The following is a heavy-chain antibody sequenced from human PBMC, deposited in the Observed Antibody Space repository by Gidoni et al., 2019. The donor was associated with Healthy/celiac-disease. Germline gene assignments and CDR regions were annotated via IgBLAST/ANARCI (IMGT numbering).Heavy chain of an antibody. V-gene: IGHV4-31*03. CDR3: ARTCGGDCYGGAFDI. CDR1: GGSIRSCGYY. D-gene: IGHD2-21*02. Sequence: QVQLQESGPGLVKPSQTLPLTCPVSGGSIRSCGYYWSWIRQHPGKGLEWIGYIYYSGSTYYNPSLKSRVTISVDTSKNQFSLKLSSVTAADTAVYYCARTCGGDCYGGAFDIWGQGTMVTVSS. J-gene: IGHJ3*02. CDR2: IYYSGST.